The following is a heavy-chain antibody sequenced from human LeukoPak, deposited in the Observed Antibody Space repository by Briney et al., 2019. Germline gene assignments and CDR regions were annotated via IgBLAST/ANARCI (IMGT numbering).Heavy chain of an antibody. CDR3: ARGSRDYYDSSGTIFDY. CDR1: GGSISSGGYT. D-gene: IGHD3-22*01. CDR2: IYHSGST. V-gene: IGHV4-30-2*01. Sequence: PSDTLSLTCAVSGGSISSGGYTWSWIRQPPGRGLEWIGYIYHSGSTYYNPSLKSRVTISVDRSKNQFSLKLSSVTAADTAVYYCARGSRDYYDSSGTIFDYWGQGTLVTVSS. J-gene: IGHJ4*02.